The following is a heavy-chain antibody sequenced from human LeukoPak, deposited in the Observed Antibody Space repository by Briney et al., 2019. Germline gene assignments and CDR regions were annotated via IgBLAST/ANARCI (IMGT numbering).Heavy chain of an antibody. CDR2: INPSGGST. CDR3: AKDGYSYGPNRNWFDP. Sequence: ASVKVSCKASGYTFTSYYMHWVRQAPGQGLEWMGIINPSGGSTSYAQKFQGRVTMTRDTSTSTVYMELSSLRAEDTAVYYCAKDGYSYGPNRNWFDPWGQGTLVTVSS. V-gene: IGHV1-46*01. D-gene: IGHD5-18*01. J-gene: IGHJ5*02. CDR1: GYTFTSYY.